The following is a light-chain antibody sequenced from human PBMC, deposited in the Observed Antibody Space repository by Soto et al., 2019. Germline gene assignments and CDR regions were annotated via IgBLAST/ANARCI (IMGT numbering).Light chain of an antibody. CDR2: DDN. J-gene: IGLJ2*01. V-gene: IGLV3-21*02. CDR1: NIGRKS. CDR3: QVWDGSSAHVV. Sequence: SYELTPPRSESGAPGQTARITSGGNNIGRKSVHWYQRRPGQAPVLVVYDDNDRPSRIPERFSGSTSANTATLTIRRVEVGDEADYYCQVWDGSSAHVVFGGGTKVTVL.